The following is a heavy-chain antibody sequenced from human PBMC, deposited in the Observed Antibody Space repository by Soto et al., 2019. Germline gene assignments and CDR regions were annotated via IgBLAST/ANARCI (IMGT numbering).Heavy chain of an antibody. Sequence: EVQLVESGGGLVKPGESLRLSCAASGFTFSSYWMHWVRQAPGKGLVWVSRINSDGSSTSYAGSVKGRFTISRDNAKNTLYLQMNSLTAEDTAVYYCVRTSLVVAAATREDYWGQGTLVTVSS. CDR3: VRTSLVVAAATREDY. D-gene: IGHD2-15*01. V-gene: IGHV3-74*01. J-gene: IGHJ4*02. CDR2: INSDGSST. CDR1: GFTFSSYW.